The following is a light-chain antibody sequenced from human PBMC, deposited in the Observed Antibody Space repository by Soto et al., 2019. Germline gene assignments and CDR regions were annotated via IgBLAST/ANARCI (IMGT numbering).Light chain of an antibody. CDR2: AAS. V-gene: IGKV1-39*01. CDR1: QTNNNL. J-gene: IGKJ3*01. Sequence: PTTQSPSSLSAYLAARVTISCRASQTNNNLLAWYQQKPGKAPKLLIYAASSLQSGVPSRFSGSGSGTDFTLTISSLQPEDFATYYCQQSYSTLGGTFGLGSKVDVK. CDR3: QQSYSTLGGT.